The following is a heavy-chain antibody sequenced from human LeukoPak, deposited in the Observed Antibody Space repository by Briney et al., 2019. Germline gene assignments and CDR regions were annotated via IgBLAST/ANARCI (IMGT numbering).Heavy chain of an antibody. Sequence: GGSLRLSCAASGFTFSSYSMNWVRQAPGKGLEWVSSISSSSSYIYYADSVKGRFTISRDNSKNTLYLQMNSLRAEDTAVYYCAKDYSGWAYGFFDYWGQGTLVTVSS. CDR3: AKDYSGWAYGFFDY. V-gene: IGHV3-21*04. CDR1: GFTFSSYS. J-gene: IGHJ4*02. D-gene: IGHD6-19*01. CDR2: ISSSSSYI.